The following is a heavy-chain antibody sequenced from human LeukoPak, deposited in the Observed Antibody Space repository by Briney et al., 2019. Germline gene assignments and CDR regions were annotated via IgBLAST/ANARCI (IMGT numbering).Heavy chain of an antibody. V-gene: IGHV1-18*01. CDR3: ARDGLTAMVVYYYYGMDV. Sequence: ASVKVSCKASGYTFTSDGISWVRQAPGQGLEWMGWISAYNGNTNYAQKLQGRVTMTTDTSTSTAYMELRSLRSDDTAVYYCARDGLTAMVVYYYYGMDVWGQGTTVTVSS. D-gene: IGHD5-18*01. CDR1: GYTFTSDG. J-gene: IGHJ6*02. CDR2: ISAYNGNT.